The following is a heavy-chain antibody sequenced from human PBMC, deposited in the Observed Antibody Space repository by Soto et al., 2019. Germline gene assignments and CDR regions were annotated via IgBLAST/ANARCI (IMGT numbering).Heavy chain of an antibody. CDR1: GDSIADNY. Sequence: SETLSLTCTVSGDSIADNYWSWIRQPPGKGLEWIAYIYYTGSTNYNPSLKSRVTISVDTSKNQFSLKLKSVASADTAIYYCARTGKVWAYFDYWGQGALVTVS. CDR2: IYYTGST. J-gene: IGHJ4*02. D-gene: IGHD3-16*01. V-gene: IGHV4-59*01. CDR3: ARTGKVWAYFDY.